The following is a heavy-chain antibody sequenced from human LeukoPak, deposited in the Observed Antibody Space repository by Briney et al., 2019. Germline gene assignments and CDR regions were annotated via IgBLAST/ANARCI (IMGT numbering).Heavy chain of an antibody. CDR3: ARGRGYDFWSGYDTGPYYFDY. CDR2: IYTSGST. CDR1: GGSISSYY. D-gene: IGHD3-3*01. V-gene: IGHV4-4*07. Sequence: PSETLSLTCTVSGGSISSYYWSWIRQPAGKGLEWIGRIYTSGSTNYNPSLKSRVTMSVDTSKNQFSLKLSSVTAADTAVYYCARGRGYDFWSGYDTGPYYFDYWGQGTLVTVSS. J-gene: IGHJ4*02.